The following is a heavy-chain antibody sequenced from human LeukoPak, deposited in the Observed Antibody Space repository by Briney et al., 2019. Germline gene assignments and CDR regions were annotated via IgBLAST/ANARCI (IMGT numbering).Heavy chain of an antibody. CDR1: GFTFSSYE. CDR2: ISSSGSTI. CDR3: ARGPIAAAVYYYYYMDV. D-gene: IGHD6-13*01. V-gene: IGHV3-48*03. J-gene: IGHJ6*03. Sequence: GGSLRLSCAASGFTFSSYEMNWVRQAPGKGLEWVSYISSSGSTIYYADSVKGRFTISRDNSKNTLYLQMNSLRAEDTAVYYCARGPIAAAVYYYYYMDVWGKGTTVTVSS.